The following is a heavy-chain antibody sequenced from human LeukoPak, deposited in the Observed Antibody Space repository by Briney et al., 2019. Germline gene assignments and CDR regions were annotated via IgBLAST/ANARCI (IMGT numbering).Heavy chain of an antibody. J-gene: IGHJ5*02. V-gene: IGHV3-30-3*01. Sequence: QSGGSLRLSCAASGFTFSSYTIHWVRQPPGKGLEWVAVISFDGSNKYYADPVKGRFTISRDNSKNTLYLQMNSLRAEDTAVYYCAREELGSSLGFDPWGQGTLVTVSS. D-gene: IGHD3-16*01. CDR2: ISFDGSNK. CDR3: AREELGSSLGFDP. CDR1: GFTFSSYT.